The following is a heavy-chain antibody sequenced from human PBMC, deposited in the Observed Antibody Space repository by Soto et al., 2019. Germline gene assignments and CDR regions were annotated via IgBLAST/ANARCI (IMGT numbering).Heavy chain of an antibody. V-gene: IGHV3-7*01. D-gene: IGHD2-21*01. Sequence: PGGSLRLSCAASGFTFSNYWMSWVRQAPGKGLEWVANIKQDGSESNYADSVKGRFTISRDNAENSLYLQMTSLRAEDTAVYYCASARHIGPWGQGTLVTVPS. J-gene: IGHJ5*02. CDR1: GFTFSNYW. CDR3: ASARHIGP. CDR2: IKQDGSES.